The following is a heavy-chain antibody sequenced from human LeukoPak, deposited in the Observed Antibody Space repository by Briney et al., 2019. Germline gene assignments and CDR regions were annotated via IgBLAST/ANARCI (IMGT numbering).Heavy chain of an antibody. D-gene: IGHD6-13*01. CDR1: GFTFSSYA. J-gene: IGHJ6*02. CDR3: AREILSSWYSIGMDV. Sequence: GGSLRLSCAASGFTFSSYAMHWVRQAPGKGLEWVAVISYDGSNKYYADPVKGRFTISRDNSKNTLYLQMNSLRAEDTAVYYCAREILSSWYSIGMDVWGQGTTVTVSS. V-gene: IGHV3-30-3*01. CDR2: ISYDGSNK.